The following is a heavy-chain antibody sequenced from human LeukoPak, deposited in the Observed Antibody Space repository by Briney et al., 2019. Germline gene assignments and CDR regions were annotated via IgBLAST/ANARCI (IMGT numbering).Heavy chain of an antibody. D-gene: IGHD3-3*01. J-gene: IGHJ4*02. Sequence: ASVKVSCKASGYIFPSCYMHWVRQAPGKGLEWMGIIDPSSGTTTYAQKFQGRVTMTRDTSTSTVNMELSSLRSEDTAVYYCARDLGVGYSGYLLPDYWGQGTLVTVSS. CDR1: GYIFPSCY. CDR3: ARDLGVGYSGYLLPDY. CDR2: IDPSSGTT. V-gene: IGHV1-46*01.